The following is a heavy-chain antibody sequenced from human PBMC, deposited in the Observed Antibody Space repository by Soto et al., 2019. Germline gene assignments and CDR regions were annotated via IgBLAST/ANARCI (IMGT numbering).Heavy chain of an antibody. Sequence: ASVKVSCKVSGYTLTELSMHWVRQAPGKGLEWMGGFDPEDGETIYAQKFQGRVTMTEDTSTDTAYMELSSLRSEDTAVYYCATRIGEGKQLGPSPFDYWGQGTLVTVSS. J-gene: IGHJ4*02. CDR1: GYTLTELS. V-gene: IGHV1-24*01. D-gene: IGHD6-13*01. CDR2: FDPEDGET. CDR3: ATRIGEGKQLGPSPFDY.